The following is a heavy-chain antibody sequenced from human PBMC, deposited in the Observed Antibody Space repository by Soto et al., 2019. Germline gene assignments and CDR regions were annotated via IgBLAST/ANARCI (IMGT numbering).Heavy chain of an antibody. J-gene: IGHJ4*02. CDR1: GFTFSSYA. V-gene: IGHV3-30-3*01. Sequence: QVQLVESGGGVVQPGRSLRLSCAASGFTFSSYAMHWVRQAAGKGLEWVAVISYDGGNKYYADSVKGRFTISRDNSKNTLYLQINSLRAEDTAVYYCARPYYGSGSYPVYCGQGTLVTVSS. CDR3: ARPYYGSGSYPVY. D-gene: IGHD3-10*01. CDR2: ISYDGGNK.